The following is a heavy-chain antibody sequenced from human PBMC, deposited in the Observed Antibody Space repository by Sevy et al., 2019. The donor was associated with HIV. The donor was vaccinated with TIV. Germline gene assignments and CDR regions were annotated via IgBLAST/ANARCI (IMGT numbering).Heavy chain of an antibody. Sequence: SETLSLTCTVSGGSISSYYWSWIRQPPGKGLEWIGYIYYSGSSNYNPCLKRRVTISVETSKNQFSLKLSSVTAADPAVYYGARAKKDRHFDYWGQRTLVTVSS. CDR2: IYYSGSS. J-gene: IGHJ4*02. CDR3: ARAKKDRHFDY. V-gene: IGHV4-59*01. CDR1: GGSISSYY.